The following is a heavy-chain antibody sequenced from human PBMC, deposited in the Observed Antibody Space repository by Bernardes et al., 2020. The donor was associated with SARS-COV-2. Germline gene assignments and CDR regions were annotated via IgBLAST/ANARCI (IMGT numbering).Heavy chain of an antibody. J-gene: IGHJ4*02. D-gene: IGHD2-15*01. V-gene: IGHV3-48*04. CDR3: AREPDTGVWYPFDY. Sequence: GGSLRLSCAASGFTFSDYRMNCVRQAPGKWMEYISYISSSGSSIYSADSVKGRFTISRDYAKNSLYLQMNSLRAEDTAVYYCAREPDTGVWYPFDYWGQGTLVTVSS. CDR2: ISSSGSSI. CDR1: GFTFSDYR.